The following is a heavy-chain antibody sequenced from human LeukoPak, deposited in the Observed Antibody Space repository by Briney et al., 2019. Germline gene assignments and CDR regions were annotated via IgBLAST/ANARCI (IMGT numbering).Heavy chain of an antibody. CDR1: GFTFRRYW. CDR3: AREQTPVIHYYFDS. D-gene: IGHD3-16*02. V-gene: IGHV3-7*01. CDR2: IKQDGSDY. Sequence: GGSLRLSCAASGFTFRRYWMSWVRQAPGKGLEWVANIKQDGSDYYYVDSVKGRFTISRDNAKNSLYLQMNSLRAEDTAVYYCAREQTPVIHYYFDSWGQGTLVTVSS. J-gene: IGHJ4*02.